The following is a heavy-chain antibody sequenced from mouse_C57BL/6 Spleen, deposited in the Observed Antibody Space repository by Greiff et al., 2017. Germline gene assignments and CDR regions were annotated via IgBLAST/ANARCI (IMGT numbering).Heavy chain of an antibody. D-gene: IGHD1-1*01. CDR3: AHYYGSRGYFDY. CDR2: ISYDGSN. Sequence: EVQLVESGPGLVKPSQSLSLTCSVTGYSITSGYYWNWIRQFPGNKLEWMGYISYDGSNNYNPSLKNRISITRDTSKNQFFLKLNSVTTEDTATYYCAHYYGSRGYFDYWGQGTTLTVSS. J-gene: IGHJ2*01. CDR1: GYSITSGYY. V-gene: IGHV3-6*01.